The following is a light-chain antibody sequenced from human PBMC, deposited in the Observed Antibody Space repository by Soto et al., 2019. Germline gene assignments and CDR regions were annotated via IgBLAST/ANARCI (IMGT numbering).Light chain of an antibody. CDR2: AAS. V-gene: IGKV3-20*01. J-gene: IGKJ2*01. CDR1: QSVNSRF. Sequence: ENVLTQSPGTLSLSPGERATLSCRASQSVNSRFLAWYQQKPGQAPRLLIYAASSRAAGIPDRFSGSVSGTDFTLTISGLEPEDFAVYYCQQYDSPPLYTFGQGTKLEIK. CDR3: QQYDSPPLYT.